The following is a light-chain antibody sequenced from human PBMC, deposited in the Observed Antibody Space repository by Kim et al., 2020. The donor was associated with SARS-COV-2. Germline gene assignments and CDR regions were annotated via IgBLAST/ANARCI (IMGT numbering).Light chain of an antibody. CDR2: DDN. Sequence: GKKVTISCTRSSGGIASNYVQWYQQRPGSAPTTVIYDDNQRPSGVPDRFSGSIDSSSNSASLTISGLKTEDEADYYCQSYDSSNVVFGGGTQLTVL. CDR3: QSYDSSNVV. J-gene: IGLJ2*01. CDR1: SGGIASNY. V-gene: IGLV6-57*03.